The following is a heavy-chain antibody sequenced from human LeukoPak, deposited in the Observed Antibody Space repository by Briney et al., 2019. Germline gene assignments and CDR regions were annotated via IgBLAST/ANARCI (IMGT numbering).Heavy chain of an antibody. CDR1: GFTFSNCV. J-gene: IGHJ4*02. CDR3: AKGWQVGY. V-gene: IGHV3-23*01. CDR2: FSGGGGST. D-gene: IGHD3-10*01. Sequence: PGGSLRLSCAASGFTFSNCVMSWVRQAPGKGLEWVSSFSGGGGSTYYADSVKGRFTISTDNSKNTLYLQMNSLRAEDTAVYYCAKGWQVGYWGQGTLVTVSS.